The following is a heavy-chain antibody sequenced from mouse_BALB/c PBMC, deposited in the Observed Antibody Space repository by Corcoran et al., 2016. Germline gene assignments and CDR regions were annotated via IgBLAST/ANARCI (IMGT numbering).Heavy chain of an antibody. CDR2: INPYNDGT. D-gene: IGHD1-1*01. CDR1: GYTFTSYV. J-gene: IGHJ2*01. CDR3: ASSGSSYDFDY. V-gene: IGHV1S136*01. Sequence: EVQLQQSGPERVKPGASVKMSCKASGYTFTSYVMHWVKQKPGQGLEWIGYINPYNDGTKYNKKFKGKATLTSDKSSSTASMELTSLTSEDSAVYYCASSGSSYDFDYWGQGTTLTVSS.